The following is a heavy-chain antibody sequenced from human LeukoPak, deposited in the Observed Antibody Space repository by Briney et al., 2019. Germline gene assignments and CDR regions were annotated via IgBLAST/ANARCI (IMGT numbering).Heavy chain of an antibody. V-gene: IGHV1-2*02. D-gene: IGHD5-24*01. CDR2: INPNSGGT. CDR3: ARVAEMATITEGFDY. CDR1: GYTFTGYY. J-gene: IGHJ4*02. Sequence: ASVKVSCKASGYTFTGYYMHWVRQAPGQGLEWMGWINPNSGGTNYAQKFQGRVTMTRDTSISTAYTELSRLRSDDTAVYYCARVAEMATITEGFDYWGQGTLVTVSS.